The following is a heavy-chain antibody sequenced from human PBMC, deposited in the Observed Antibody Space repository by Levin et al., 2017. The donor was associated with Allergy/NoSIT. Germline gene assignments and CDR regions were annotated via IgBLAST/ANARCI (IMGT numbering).Heavy chain of an antibody. J-gene: IGHJ4*02. D-gene: IGHD5-18*01. CDR1: GYTFTGYY. Sequence: GGSLRLSCKASGYTFTGYYMHWVRQAPGQGLEWMGWINPNSGGTNYAQKFQGRVTMTRDTSISTAYMELSRLRSDDTAVYYCARAFRGYSYGALDYWGQGTLVTVSS. CDR2: INPNSGGT. CDR3: ARAFRGYSYGALDY. V-gene: IGHV1-2*02.